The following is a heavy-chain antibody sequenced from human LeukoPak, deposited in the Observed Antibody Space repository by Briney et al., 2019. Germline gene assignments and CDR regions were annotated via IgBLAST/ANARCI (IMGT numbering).Heavy chain of an antibody. CDR1: GFTFSSYS. J-gene: IGHJ3*02. CDR3: ARGRSSWSDAFDI. D-gene: IGHD6-6*01. CDR2: ISSSSSYI. V-gene: IGHV3-21*01. Sequence: GGSLRLSCAASGFTFSSYSMNWVRQAPGKGLEWVSSISSSSSYIYYADSVKGRFTISRDNAKNSLYVQMNSLRAEDTAVYYCARGRSSWSDAFDIWGQGTMVTVSS.